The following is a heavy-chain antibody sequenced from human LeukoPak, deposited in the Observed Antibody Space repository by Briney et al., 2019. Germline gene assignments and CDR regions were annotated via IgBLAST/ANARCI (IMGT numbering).Heavy chain of an antibody. J-gene: IGHJ4*02. Sequence: GGSPRLSCAASGFTFFSYDMYWVRQAPGKGLEWEAVISYDGNNKYYADSVKGRFTISRDNSKNTLYLQMNSLRAEDTAVYYCAKDSRVITIFGTPQYWGQGTLVAVSS. D-gene: IGHD3-3*01. CDR2: ISYDGNNK. CDR3: AKDSRVITIFGTPQY. CDR1: GFTFFSYD. V-gene: IGHV3-30*18.